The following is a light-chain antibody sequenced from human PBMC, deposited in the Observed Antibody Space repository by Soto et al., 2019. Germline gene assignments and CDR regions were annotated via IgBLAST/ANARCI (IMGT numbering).Light chain of an antibody. V-gene: IGLV2-14*01. CDR2: EVN. CDR1: SSDVGGYNY. CDR3: SSYAGNRTFV. J-gene: IGLJ2*01. Sequence: QSVLTQPASVSGSLGQSITISCTGSSSDVGGYNYVSWYQQHPGKAPKLMIYEVNNRPSGVSNRFSGSKSGNTASLTISGLQAEDEADYYCSSYAGNRTFVFGGGTKLTVL.